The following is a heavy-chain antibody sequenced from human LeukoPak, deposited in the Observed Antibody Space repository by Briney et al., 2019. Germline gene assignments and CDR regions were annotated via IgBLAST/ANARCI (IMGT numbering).Heavy chain of an antibody. J-gene: IGHJ4*02. CDR1: GFTFSSYA. D-gene: IGHD6-6*01. CDR2: ISGSGGST. Sequence: GGSLRLSCAASGFTFSSYAMSWVRQAPGKGLEWVSAISGSGGSTYYADSVKGRFTISRDNSKNTLYLQMNSLRAEDTAVYYRAKDHVAARWVFDYWGQGTLVTVSS. CDR3: AKDHVAARWVFDY. V-gene: IGHV3-23*01.